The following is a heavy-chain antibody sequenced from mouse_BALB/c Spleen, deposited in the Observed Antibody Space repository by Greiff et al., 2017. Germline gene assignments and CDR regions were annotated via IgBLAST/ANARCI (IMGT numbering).Heavy chain of an antibody. CDR2: IDPETGGT. CDR1: GYTFTDYE. J-gene: IGHJ2*01. V-gene: IGHV1-15*01. CDR3: TRREVTTATVNFDY. Sequence: VQLQQSGAELVRPGASVTLSCKASGYTFTDYEMHWVKQTPVHDLEWIGAIDPETGGTAYNQKFKGKATLTADKSSSTAYMELRSLTSEDSAVYYCTRREVTTATVNFDYWGQGTTLTVSS. D-gene: IGHD1-2*01.